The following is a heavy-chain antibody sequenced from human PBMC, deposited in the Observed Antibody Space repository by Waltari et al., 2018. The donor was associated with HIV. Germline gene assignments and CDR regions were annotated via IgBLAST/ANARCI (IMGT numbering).Heavy chain of an antibody. J-gene: IGHJ5*02. V-gene: IGHV1-2*02. CDR2: INPNSGDT. CDR3: ARDKGWGEPVGAMDR. Sequence: QVQLVQSGAEVKKPGASVKVSCKAFEYIFIVYYIHWVRQAPGQGLEWMGWINPNSGDTRYPEKFQDRVTMTRDTSISTVYMEVRGLRSDDTAVYFCARDKGWGEPVGAMDRWGQGTLVTVSS. D-gene: IGHD5-12*01. CDR1: EYIFIVYY.